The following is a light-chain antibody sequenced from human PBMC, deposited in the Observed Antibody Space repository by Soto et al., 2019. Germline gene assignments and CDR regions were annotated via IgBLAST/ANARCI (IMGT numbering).Light chain of an antibody. CDR3: QQRSNWPPNLT. J-gene: IGKJ4*01. V-gene: IGKV3-11*01. Sequence: EIVLTQSPATLSFSPGERATLSCRASQSVSSYLAWYQQKPGQAPRLLIYDASNRATGIPARFSGSGSGTDFALTISSLEPEDFAVYYCQQRSNWPPNLTFGGGTKVEIK. CDR2: DAS. CDR1: QSVSSY.